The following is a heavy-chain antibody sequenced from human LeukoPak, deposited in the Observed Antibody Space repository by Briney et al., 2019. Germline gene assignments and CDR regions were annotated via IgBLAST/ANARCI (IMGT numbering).Heavy chain of an antibody. CDR1: GGSISSYY. Sequence: SETLSLTCTVPGGSISSYYWSWIRQPAGKGLEWIGRIYTSGSTNYNPSLKSRVTMSVDTSKNQFSLKLSSVTAADTAVYYCARDRGDGYNGEDFWFDPWGQGTLVTVSS. J-gene: IGHJ5*02. V-gene: IGHV4-4*07. D-gene: IGHD5-24*01. CDR2: IYTSGST. CDR3: ARDRGDGYNGEDFWFDP.